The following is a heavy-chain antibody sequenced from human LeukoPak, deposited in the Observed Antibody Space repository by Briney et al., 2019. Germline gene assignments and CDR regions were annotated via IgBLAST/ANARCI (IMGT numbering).Heavy chain of an antibody. D-gene: IGHD3-22*01. CDR2: TYYRSKWYN. CDR3: ARGYYYDSSGYYYGLGYFDY. Sequence: SQTLSLTFAISGDSVSSNSAAWNWIRQSPSRGLEWLGRTYYRSKWYNDYAVSVKSRMTINPDTSKNHFSLQLNSVTPEDTAVYYCARGYYYDSSGYYYGLGYFDYWGQGTLVTVSS. V-gene: IGHV6-1*01. CDR1: GDSVSSNSAA. J-gene: IGHJ4*02.